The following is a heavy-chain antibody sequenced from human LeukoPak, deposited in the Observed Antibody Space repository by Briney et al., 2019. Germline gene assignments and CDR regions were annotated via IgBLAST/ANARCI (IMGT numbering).Heavy chain of an antibody. D-gene: IGHD5-18*01. Sequence: PGEALKISCKGSGYSFTSYWSGGVRQIPGKGLEWMGIIYPGDSDTRYSPSFQGQVTISAVKSISTAYLQWSNLKASDTAMYYCARHRPPGPDTAMTPGGPPPPDYWGQGTLVTVSS. CDR3: ARHRPPGPDTAMTPGGPPPPDY. J-gene: IGHJ4*02. CDR2: IYPGDSDT. V-gene: IGHV5-51*01. CDR1: GYSFTSYW.